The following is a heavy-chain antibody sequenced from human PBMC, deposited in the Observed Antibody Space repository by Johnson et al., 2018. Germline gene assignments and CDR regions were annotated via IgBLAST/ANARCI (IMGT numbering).Heavy chain of an antibody. CDR2: ISDNGRDT. V-gene: IGHV3-23*01. J-gene: IGHJ6*03. CDR3: AKRVAYSVQPGLYYLDV. D-gene: IGHD5/OR15-5a*01. Sequence: VQLQESGGGLVQPGGSLRLSCAASGFTFRSSPMIWVRQAPGMGLEWVSTISDNGRDTYYAVSVRGRFIISRDNSRNTVSLQMSRLRAEDTALYFWAKRVAYSVQPGLYYLDVWGKGTTVTVSS. CDR1: GFTFRSSP.